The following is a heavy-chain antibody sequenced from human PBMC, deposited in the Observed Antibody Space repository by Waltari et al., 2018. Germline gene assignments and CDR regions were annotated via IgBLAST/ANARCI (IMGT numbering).Heavy chain of an antibody. CDR1: GYSLSSGNY. Sequence: QVQLQESGPGLVKPSETLSLTCSVSGYSLSSGNYWGWIRQTPGKGLEWIGSIYHSGITYYNPSLKNRVTISVDTSKNQFSLKWTSGTAADTAVYFCARDRDYGFDYWGQGTLVTVSS. V-gene: IGHV4-38-2*02. J-gene: IGHJ4*02. CDR2: IYHSGIT. D-gene: IGHD4-17*01. CDR3: ARDRDYGFDY.